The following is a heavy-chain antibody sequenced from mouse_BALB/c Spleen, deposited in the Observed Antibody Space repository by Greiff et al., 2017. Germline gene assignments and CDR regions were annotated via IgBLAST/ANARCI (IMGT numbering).Heavy chain of an antibody. CDR3: ARDYGSRDWYFDV. D-gene: IGHD1-1*01. J-gene: IGHJ1*01. Sequence: DLVKPGASVKLSCKASGYTFTSYWINWIKQRPGQGLEWIGRIAPGSGSTYYNEKFKGKATLTADKSSSTAYMQLSSLKSEDSAVYFCARDYGSRDWYFDVWGAGTTVTVSS. V-gene: IGHV1S41*01. CDR2: IAPGSGST. CDR1: GYTFTSYW.